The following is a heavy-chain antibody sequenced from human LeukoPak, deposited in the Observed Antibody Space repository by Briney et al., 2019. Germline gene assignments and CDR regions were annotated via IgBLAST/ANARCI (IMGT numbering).Heavy chain of an antibody. Sequence: PGGSLRLSCAASGFTFSSYGMNRVRQAPGKGLEWVSYISSSSRTIYYADSVKGRFTISRDNGKNSLYLQMNSLRDEDTAVYYCARESDGDYGYYYYGMDVWGQGTTVTVSS. D-gene: IGHD4-17*01. J-gene: IGHJ6*02. CDR1: GFTFSSYG. V-gene: IGHV3-48*02. CDR3: ARESDGDYGYYYYGMDV. CDR2: ISSSSRTI.